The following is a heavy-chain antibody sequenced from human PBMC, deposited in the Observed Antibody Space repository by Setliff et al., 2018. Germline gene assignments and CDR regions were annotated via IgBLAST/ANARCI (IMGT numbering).Heavy chain of an antibody. J-gene: IGHJ6*02. CDR2: ISVYNGNT. CDR3: ASSVDYYDRSGYPYAMDV. D-gene: IGHD3-22*01. V-gene: IGHV1-18*01. CDR1: GYTFTRNG. Sequence: ASVKVSCKASGYTFTRNGINWVRQAPGQGLEWMGWISVYNGNTHYAQKFQGRVTMTTDTSTTTAYMDLRSLRSDDTAVYYCASSVDYYDRSGYPYAMDVWGQGTKVTVS.